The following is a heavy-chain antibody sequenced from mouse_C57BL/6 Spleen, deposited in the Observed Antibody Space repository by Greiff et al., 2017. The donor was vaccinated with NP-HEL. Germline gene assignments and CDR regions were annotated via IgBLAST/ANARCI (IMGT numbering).Heavy chain of an antibody. CDR1: GYTFTSYN. J-gene: IGHJ3*01. CDR3: AREYDYDEGVWFAY. Sequence: QVQLQQSGAELVRPGASVKMSCKASGYTFTSYNMHWVKQTPRRGLEWIGAIYPGNGDTSYNQKFKGKATLTVDKSSSTAYMQLSSLTSEDSAVYFCAREYDYDEGVWFAYWGQGTLVTVSA. D-gene: IGHD2-4*01. V-gene: IGHV1-12*01. CDR2: IYPGNGDT.